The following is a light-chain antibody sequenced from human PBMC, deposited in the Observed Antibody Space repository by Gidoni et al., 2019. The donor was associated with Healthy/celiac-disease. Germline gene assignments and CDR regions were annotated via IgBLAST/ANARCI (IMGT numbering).Light chain of an antibody. V-gene: IGKV2-28*01. CDR2: LGS. J-gene: IGKJ1*01. Sequence: DIVMTQSPLSLPVTPGEPASISCRSSQSLLHSNGYNYLDWYLQKPGQSPQLLIYLGSNRASGVPDRFSGSGSGTDFTLKSSRVEAEDVGFYYCMQALQTPPTFGQGTKVEIK. CDR3: MQALQTPPT. CDR1: QSLLHSNGYNY.